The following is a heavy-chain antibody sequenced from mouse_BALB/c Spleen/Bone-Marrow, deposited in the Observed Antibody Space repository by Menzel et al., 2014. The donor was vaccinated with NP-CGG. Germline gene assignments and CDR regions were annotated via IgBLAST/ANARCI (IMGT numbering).Heavy chain of an antibody. V-gene: IGHV1S130*01. CDR1: GYTFTSSW. Sequence: VQLQQSGSVLVRPGASVKLSCKASGYTFTSSWMHWAKPRPGQGLEWIGEIHPNSGNTNYNEKFKGKATLTVDTSSSTAYVDLSSLTSEDSAVYYCARGGYGNYYLDYWGQGTTLTVSS. D-gene: IGHD2-1*01. CDR3: ARGGYGNYYLDY. J-gene: IGHJ2*01. CDR2: IHPNSGNT.